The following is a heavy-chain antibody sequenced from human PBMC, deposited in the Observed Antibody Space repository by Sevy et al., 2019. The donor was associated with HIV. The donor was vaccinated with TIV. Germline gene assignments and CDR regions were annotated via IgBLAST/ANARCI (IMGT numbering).Heavy chain of an antibody. J-gene: IGHJ5*02. Sequence: ASVKVSCKVSGYTLTVSSIHWVRQAPGKGLEWMGGSDPEDGKTIYAQNFQGRVTMTEDISTDTVYMELSSLRSEDTAVYYCATITHCSDIRCYWFDPWGQGTLVTVSS. CDR2: SDPEDGKT. CDR1: GYTLTVSS. V-gene: IGHV1-24*01. D-gene: IGHD2-2*01. CDR3: ATITHCSDIRCYWFDP.